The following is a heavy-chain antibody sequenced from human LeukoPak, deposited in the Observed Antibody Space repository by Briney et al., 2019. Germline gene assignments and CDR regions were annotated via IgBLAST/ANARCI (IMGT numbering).Heavy chain of an antibody. CDR1: GSSVSTFY. V-gene: IGHV4-59*02. CDR3: ARGSTDVYWYLDV. CDR2: VHDTGST. D-gene: IGHD1-26*01. Sequence: SETLSLTCIVSGSSVSTFYWSWLRQSPGTGLEWIGFVHDTGSTAYNPSLKSRVTISLETSKNQLSLMLTSVTAADTAMYYCARGSTDVYWYLDVWGRGTLVTVSS. J-gene: IGHJ2*01.